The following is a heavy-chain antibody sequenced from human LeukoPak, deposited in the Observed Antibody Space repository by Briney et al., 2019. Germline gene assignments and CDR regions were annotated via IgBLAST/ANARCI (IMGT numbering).Heavy chain of an antibody. CDR1: GVSTRNTNYY. CDR3: ARHGGFNTPVDY. Sequence: PSETLSLTCTVSGVSTRNTNYYWAWIRQPPGKGLEWIGTIYHSGSTYYNPSLKSRVTISLDTSKNQFSLKLSSVTAADTTVYYCARHGGFNTPVDYWGQGILVTVSS. J-gene: IGHJ4*02. CDR2: IYHSGST. V-gene: IGHV4-39*01. D-gene: IGHD2-15*01.